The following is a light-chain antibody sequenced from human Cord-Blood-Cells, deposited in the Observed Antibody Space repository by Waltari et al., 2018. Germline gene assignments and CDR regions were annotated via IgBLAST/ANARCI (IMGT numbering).Light chain of an antibody. V-gene: IGLV2-11*01. CDR1: SSDVGGYNY. J-gene: IGLJ2*01. CDR3: CSYAGSYTVV. CDR2: DVS. Sequence: QSALTQPRSVSGSPGQSVTISCTGTSSDVGGYNYVSWYQQHPGKAPKLMIYDVSKRPSGVAGRFSGSKSCNTASLTISGLQAEDEADYYCCSYAGSYTVVFGGGTKLTVL.